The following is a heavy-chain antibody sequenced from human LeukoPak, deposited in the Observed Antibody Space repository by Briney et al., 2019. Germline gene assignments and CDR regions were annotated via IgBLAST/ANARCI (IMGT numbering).Heavy chain of an antibody. V-gene: IGHV3-74*01. D-gene: IGHD2-2*01. J-gene: IGHJ6*03. CDR2: INTDGSST. Sequence: PGGSLRLSCAASGFTFSSYSMNWVRQAPGKGLVWVSRINTDGSSTSYADSVKGRFTISRDNAKNTLYLQMNSLRAEDTAVYYCARVGVPAAISNYDNALYYYYYMDVWGKGTTVTVSS. CDR3: ARVGVPAAISNYDNALYYYYYMDV. CDR1: GFTFSSYS.